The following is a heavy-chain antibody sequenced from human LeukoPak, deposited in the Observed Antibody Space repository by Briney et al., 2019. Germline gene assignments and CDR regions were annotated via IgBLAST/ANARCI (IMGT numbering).Heavy chain of an antibody. CDR2: ISGGGGST. J-gene: IGHJ4*02. CDR3: ARDIGSGWYNYFDY. D-gene: IGHD6-19*01. CDR1: GFTFRDYA. Sequence: QTGRSLRLSCIGSGFTFRDYAMTWVRQAPGKGLEWVSLISGGGGSTYYADSVKGRFTISRDNSKNTLYLQMNSLRAEDTAVYYCARDIGSGWYNYFDYWGQGTLVTVSS. V-gene: IGHV3-23*01.